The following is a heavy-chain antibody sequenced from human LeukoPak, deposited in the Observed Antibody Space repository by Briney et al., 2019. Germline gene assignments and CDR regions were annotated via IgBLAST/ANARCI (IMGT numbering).Heavy chain of an antibody. Sequence: GGSLRLSCGASGFTFSSYAMHWVRQAPGKGLEWVAVISYDGSNKYYADSVKGRFTISRDNSKNTLYLQMNSLRAEDTAVYYCARGVPDGVVDYWGQGTLVTVSS. CDR2: ISYDGSNK. D-gene: IGHD1-14*01. J-gene: IGHJ4*02. V-gene: IGHV3-30*04. CDR3: ARGVPDGVVDY. CDR1: GFTFSSYA.